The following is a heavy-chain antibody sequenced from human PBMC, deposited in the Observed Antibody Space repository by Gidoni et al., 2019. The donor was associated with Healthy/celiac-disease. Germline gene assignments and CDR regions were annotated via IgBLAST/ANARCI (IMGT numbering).Heavy chain of an antibody. V-gene: IGHV3-30-3*01. Sequence: QVQLVESGGGVVQPGRSLRLSCAASGFTFSSYAMHWVRQAPGKGLEWVAVISYDGSNKYYADSVKGRFTISRDNSKNTLYLQMNSLRAEDTAVYYCAREDDYYGSGSYYISYYYYYGMDVWGQGTTVTVSS. D-gene: IGHD3-10*01. CDR3: AREDDYYGSGSYYISYYYYYGMDV. J-gene: IGHJ6*02. CDR1: GFTFSSYA. CDR2: ISYDGSNK.